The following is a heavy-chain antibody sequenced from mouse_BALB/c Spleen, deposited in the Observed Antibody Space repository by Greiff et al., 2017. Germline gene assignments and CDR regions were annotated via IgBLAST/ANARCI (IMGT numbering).Heavy chain of an antibody. J-gene: IGHJ4*01. CDR2: INPSSGYT. Sequence: VQLQESGAELARPGASVKMSCKASGYTFTSYTMHWVKQRPGQGLEWIGYINPSSGYTNYNQKFKDKATLTADKSSSTAYMQLSSLTSEDSAVYYCARSGFPYAMDYWGQGTSVTVSS. CDR1: GYTFTSYT. V-gene: IGHV1-4*01. CDR3: ARSGFPYAMDY. D-gene: IGHD3-2*02.